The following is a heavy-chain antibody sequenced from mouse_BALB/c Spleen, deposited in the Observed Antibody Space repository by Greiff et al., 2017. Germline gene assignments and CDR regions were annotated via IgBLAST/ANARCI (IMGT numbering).Heavy chain of an antibody. D-gene: IGHD2-14*01. J-gene: IGHJ4*01. V-gene: IGHV1-82*01. CDR2: IYPGDGDT. CDR1: GYAFSSSW. CDR3: ARWEGYYRYDGGGYAMDY. Sequence: QVQLKESGPELVKPGASVKISCKASGYAFSSSWMNWVKQRPGQGLEWIGRIYPGDGDTNYNGKFKGKATLTADKSSSTAYMQLSSLTSVDSAVYFCARWEGYYRYDGGGYAMDYWGQGTSVTVSS.